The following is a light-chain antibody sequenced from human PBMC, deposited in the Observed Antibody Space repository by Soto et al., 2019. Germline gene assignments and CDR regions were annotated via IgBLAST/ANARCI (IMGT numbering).Light chain of an antibody. CDR1: QSVISY. V-gene: IGKV3-20*01. CDR2: GAS. Sequence: ESVLTQSPGTLSLSPGERATLSCRASQSVISYLAWYQQKPGQSPRLLIYGASSRATGIPDRFSGSGSGTDFTLTISRLEPEDVAVYNCQQYGSTPLTFGGGTKVEIK. CDR3: QQYGSTPLT. J-gene: IGKJ4*01.